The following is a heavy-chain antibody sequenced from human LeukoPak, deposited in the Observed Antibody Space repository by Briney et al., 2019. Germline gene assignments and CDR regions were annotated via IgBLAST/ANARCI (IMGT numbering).Heavy chain of an antibody. Sequence: PGGSLRLSCSASKFTFSHYGMQWVRQAPGKGLEWVAVISYDGSNKYYADSVKGRFTISRDNSKNTLYLQMNSLRAEDTAVYYCARGAYDFWSGYTWDYYYGMDVWGQGTTVTVSS. CDR3: ARGAYDFWSGYTWDYYYGMDV. D-gene: IGHD3-3*01. V-gene: IGHV3-30*03. J-gene: IGHJ6*02. CDR1: KFTFSHYG. CDR2: ISYDGSNK.